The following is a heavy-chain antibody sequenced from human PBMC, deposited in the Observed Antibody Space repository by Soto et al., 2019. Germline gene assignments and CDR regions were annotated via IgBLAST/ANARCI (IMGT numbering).Heavy chain of an antibody. CDR2: IWYDGSNK. Sequence: GGSLRLSCAASGFTFSSYGMHWVRQAPGKGLDWVAVIWYDGSNKYYADSVKGRFTISRDNSKNTLYLQMNSLRAEDTAVYYCARDSRRYCISTSCLYYFDYWGQGTLVTVSS. CDR3: ARDSRRYCISTSCLYYFDY. D-gene: IGHD2-2*01. J-gene: IGHJ4*02. V-gene: IGHV3-33*01. CDR1: GFTFSSYG.